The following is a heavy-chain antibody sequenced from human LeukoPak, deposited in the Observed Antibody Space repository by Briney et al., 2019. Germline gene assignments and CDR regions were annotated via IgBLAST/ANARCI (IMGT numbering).Heavy chain of an antibody. D-gene: IGHD6-6*01. CDR1: GFTFSSYA. CDR3: AREASIAVRCSDY. CDR2: ISSNGGST. V-gene: IGHV3-64*01. Sequence: GGFLRLSCASSGFTFSSYAMHWVRQAPGKGLEYVSAISSNGGSTSYANSVKGRFTISRDNSKNTLYLQMGSMRAEDMAVYYCAREASIAVRCSDYWGQGTLVTVSS. J-gene: IGHJ4*02.